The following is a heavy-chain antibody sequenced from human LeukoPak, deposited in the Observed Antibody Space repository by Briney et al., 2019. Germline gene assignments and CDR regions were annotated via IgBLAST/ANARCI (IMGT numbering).Heavy chain of an antibody. CDR1: GYTFTSYG. CDR2: IIPILGIA. J-gene: IGHJ4*02. CDR3: ARDGGRGYSGYDPGDY. D-gene: IGHD5-12*01. Sequence: SVKVSCKASGYTFTSYGISWVRQAPGQGLEWMGRIIPILGIANYAQKFQGRVTITADKSTSTAYMELSSLRSEDTAVYYCARDGGRGYSGYDPGDYWGQGTLVTVSS. V-gene: IGHV1-69*04.